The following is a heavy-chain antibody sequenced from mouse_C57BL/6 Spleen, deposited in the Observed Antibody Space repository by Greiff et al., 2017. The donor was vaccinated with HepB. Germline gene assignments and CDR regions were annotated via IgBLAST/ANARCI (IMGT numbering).Heavy chain of an antibody. CDR2: IRNKANNHAT. J-gene: IGHJ2*01. D-gene: IGHD1-1*01. CDR3: TREDGSGYDFDG. Sequence: EVKLEESGGGLVQPGGSMKLSCAASGFTFSDAWMDWVRQSPEKGLEWVAEIRNKANNHATYYAVSVKGRFTITRDDSKSSVYLQMNSLRAEDTGIYCCTREDGSGYDFDGWGQGTTVTVSS. V-gene: IGHV6-6*01. CDR1: GFTFSDAW.